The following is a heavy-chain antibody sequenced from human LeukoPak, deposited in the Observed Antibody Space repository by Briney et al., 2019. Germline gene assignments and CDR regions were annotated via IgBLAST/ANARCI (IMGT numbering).Heavy chain of an antibody. Sequence: GVSLRLSCAASGFTFSKFWMNWVRHTPGKGLEWVASIKQDGTEKYYADSVKGRFTISRDNGKNSLYLQMSSLRAEDTAIYYCATQSYYYDSSGYYTTWGQGTLVTVSS. CDR1: GFTFSKFW. D-gene: IGHD3-22*01. J-gene: IGHJ4*02. CDR3: ATQSYYYDSSGYYTT. V-gene: IGHV3-7*01. CDR2: IKQDGTEK.